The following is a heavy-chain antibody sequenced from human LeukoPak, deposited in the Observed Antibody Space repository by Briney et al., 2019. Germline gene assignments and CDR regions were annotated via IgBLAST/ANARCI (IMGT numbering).Heavy chain of an antibody. CDR3: AKEHRQLWYYFDY. Sequence: GGSLRLSCAASGFTFSSYGMHWVRQAPGKGLEWVAVISYDGSNKYYADSVKGRFTISRDNSKNTLYLQMNSLRAEDTAVYYCAKEHRQLWYYFDYWGQGTLVTVSS. D-gene: IGHD5-18*01. V-gene: IGHV3-30*18. CDR1: GFTFSSYG. J-gene: IGHJ4*02. CDR2: ISYDGSNK.